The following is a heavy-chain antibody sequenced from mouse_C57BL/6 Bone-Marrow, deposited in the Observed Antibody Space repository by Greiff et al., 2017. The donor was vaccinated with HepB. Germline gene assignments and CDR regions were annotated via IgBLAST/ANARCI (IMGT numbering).Heavy chain of an antibody. J-gene: IGHJ3*01. CDR1: GYTFTSYW. V-gene: IGHV1-69*01. Sequence: QVQLQQPGAELVMPGASVKLSCKASGYTFTSYWMHWVKQRPGQGLEWIGEIDPSDSYTNYNQKFKGKSTLTVDKSSSTAYMQLSSLTSEDSAVYYCARLWGNYLPWFAYWGQGTLVTVSA. D-gene: IGHD2-1*01. CDR2: IDPSDSYT. CDR3: ARLWGNYLPWFAY.